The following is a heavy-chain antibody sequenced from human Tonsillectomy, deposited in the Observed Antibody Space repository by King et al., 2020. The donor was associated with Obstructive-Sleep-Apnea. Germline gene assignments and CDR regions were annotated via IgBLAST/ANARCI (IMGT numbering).Heavy chain of an antibody. V-gene: IGHV3-64D*09. D-gene: IGHD3-9*01. CDR2: IGSNGGTT. J-gene: IGHJ4*02. CDR1: GFTFSTYA. CDR3: VKGLYFDNLKYYLDY. Sequence: VQLVESGGGLVQRGGSLRLSCSASGFTFSTYAMHWVRQAPGKGLQYVASIGSNGGTTYHADSVKGRFTISRDDSKNTLYLQISSLRAEDTAVYYCVKGLYFDNLKYYLDYWGQGTLVTVSS.